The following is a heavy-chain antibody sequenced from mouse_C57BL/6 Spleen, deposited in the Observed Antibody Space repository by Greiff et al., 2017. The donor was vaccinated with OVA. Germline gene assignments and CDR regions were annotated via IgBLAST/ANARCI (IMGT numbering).Heavy chain of an antibody. CDR1: GFSLTSYS. CDR3: ARKYDKGPLCAY. D-gene: IGHD2-3*01. Sequence: VKLVESGPGLVAPSQSLSITCTVSGFSLTSYSISWVRQPPGKGLEWLGVIWTGGGTNYNSALKSRLSISKDNSKSQVFLKMNSLQTDDTARHYCARKYDKGPLCAYWGQGNLVTVSA. CDR2: IWTGGGT. J-gene: IGHJ3*01. V-gene: IGHV2-9-1*01.